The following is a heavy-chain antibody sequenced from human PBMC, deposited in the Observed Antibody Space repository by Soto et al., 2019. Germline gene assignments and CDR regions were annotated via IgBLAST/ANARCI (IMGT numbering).Heavy chain of an antibody. Sequence: GGSLRLSCAASGFTFNIYGMHWVRQATDKGLEWVALISYDGSNQYYADSVKGRFTISRDNSKNTLFLQMHSLRADDTAVYYCAKDQASGQGSFDSWRQGTLVTVSS. CDR3: AKDQASGQGSFDS. CDR2: ISYDGSNQ. J-gene: IGHJ4*02. CDR1: GFTFNIYG. V-gene: IGHV3-30*18.